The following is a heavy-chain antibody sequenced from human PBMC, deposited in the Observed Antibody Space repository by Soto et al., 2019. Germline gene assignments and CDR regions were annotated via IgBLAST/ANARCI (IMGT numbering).Heavy chain of an antibody. CDR2: IYPGDSDT. CDR1: GYSFTSYW. J-gene: IGHJ4*02. Sequence: EVQLVQSGAEVKKPGESLKISCKGSGYSFTSYWIGWVRQMPWKGLEWMGIIYPGDSDTSYSPSFQGQVTISADKSISTAYLQWSSLKASDTAMYYCARRHYYDSSGYPFDYWGQGTLVTVSS. V-gene: IGHV5-51*03. CDR3: ARRHYYDSSGYPFDY. D-gene: IGHD3-22*01.